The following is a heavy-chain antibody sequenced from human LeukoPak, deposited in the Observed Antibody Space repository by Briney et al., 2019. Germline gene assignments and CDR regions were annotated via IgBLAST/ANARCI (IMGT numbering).Heavy chain of an antibody. D-gene: IGHD1-14*01. Sequence: ASVKVSCKVSGYTLTELSMHWVRQAPGKGREWMGGFDPEDGETIYAQKFQGRVTMTEDTSTDTAYMELSSLRSEDTAVYYCATDSRTSYYYYGMDVWGQGTTVTVSS. CDR3: ATDSRTSYYYYGMDV. CDR2: FDPEDGET. J-gene: IGHJ6*02. CDR1: GYTLTELS. V-gene: IGHV1-24*01.